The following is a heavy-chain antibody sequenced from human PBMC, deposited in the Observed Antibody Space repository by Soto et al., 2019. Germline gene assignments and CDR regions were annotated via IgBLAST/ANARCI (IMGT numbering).Heavy chain of an antibody. V-gene: IGHV3-7*04. J-gene: IGHJ6*02. CDR2: IKQDGSEK. Sequence: GGSLRLSCAASGFTLSSYWMSWVRQAPGKGLEWVANIKQDGSEKYYVDSVKGRFTISRDNAKNSLYLQMNSLRAEDTAVYYCARFYYDSSGYLPSPYYYYYGMDVWGQGTTVTVSS. CDR3: ARFYYDSSGYLPSPYYYYYGMDV. CDR1: GFTLSSYW. D-gene: IGHD3-22*01.